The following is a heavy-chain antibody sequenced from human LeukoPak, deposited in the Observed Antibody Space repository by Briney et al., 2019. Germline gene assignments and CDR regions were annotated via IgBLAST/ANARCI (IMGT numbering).Heavy chain of an antibody. CDR3: ARDRMVRGVPPYFLFDY. CDR2: INHSGST. D-gene: IGHD3-10*01. V-gene: IGHV4-34*01. J-gene: IGHJ4*02. CDR1: GGSFSGYY. Sequence: PSETLSLTCAVYGGSFSGYYWSWIRQPPGKGLEWIGEINHSGSTNYNPSLKSRVTISVDTSKNQFSLKLSSVTAADTAVYYCARDRMVRGVPPYFLFDYWGQGTLVTVSS.